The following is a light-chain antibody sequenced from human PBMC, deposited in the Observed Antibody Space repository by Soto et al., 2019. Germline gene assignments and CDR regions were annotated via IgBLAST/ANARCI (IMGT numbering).Light chain of an antibody. V-gene: IGKV1-39*01. CDR3: QQSYTTPWT. Sequence: SLSASVGDRVTITCRASQSISSFLNWYQQRPGKAPNLLIYAASTLRYGVPSRFRGSESGTEFTLTISSLQPEDFATYFCQQSYTTPWTFGQGTKVDIK. CDR1: QSISSF. J-gene: IGKJ1*01. CDR2: AAS.